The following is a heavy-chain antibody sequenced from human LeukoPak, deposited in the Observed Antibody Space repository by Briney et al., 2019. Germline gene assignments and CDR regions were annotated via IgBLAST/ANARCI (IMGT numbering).Heavy chain of an antibody. CDR1: GGSISSYY. J-gene: IGHJ6*03. D-gene: IGHD3-3*01. Sequence: SETLSLTCTVSGGSISSYYWSWIRQPPGKGLEWIGYIYYSGSTNYNPSLKSRVTISVDTSKNQFSLKLSSVTAADTAVYYCARGSQGTIFGVVIKYYYYMDVWGKGTTVTVSS. CDR2: IYYSGST. CDR3: ARGSQGTIFGVVIKYYYYMDV. V-gene: IGHV4-59*01.